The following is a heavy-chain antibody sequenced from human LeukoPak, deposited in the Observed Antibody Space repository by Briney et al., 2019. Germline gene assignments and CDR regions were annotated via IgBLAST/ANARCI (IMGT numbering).Heavy chain of an antibody. CDR1: GGFISSGDYY. CDR2: IYYSGST. V-gene: IGHV4-30-4*01. CDR3: ARETRSYGGNTWSYAFDI. D-gene: IGHD4-23*01. Sequence: RTSQTLSLTCTVSGGFISSGDYYWSWIRQPPGKGLEWIGYIYYSGSTYYNPSLKSRVTISVDTSKNQFSLKLSSVTAADTAVYYCARETRSYGGNTWSYAFDIWGQGTMVTVSS. J-gene: IGHJ3*02.